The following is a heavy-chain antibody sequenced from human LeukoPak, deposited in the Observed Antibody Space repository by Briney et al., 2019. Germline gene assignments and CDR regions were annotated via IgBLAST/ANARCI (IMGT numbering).Heavy chain of an antibody. Sequence: GGSLRLSCAASGFTVSSNYMNWVRQAPGRGLEWVSVIYNGGSTYYVDSVKGRFTISRDDSNNALYLQMHSLRAEDTALYYCASGPPFLKYFEYWGQGTLVTVSS. CDR2: IYNGGST. V-gene: IGHV3-53*01. CDR1: GFTVSSNY. J-gene: IGHJ4*02. CDR3: ASGPPFLKYFEY. D-gene: IGHD3-3*01.